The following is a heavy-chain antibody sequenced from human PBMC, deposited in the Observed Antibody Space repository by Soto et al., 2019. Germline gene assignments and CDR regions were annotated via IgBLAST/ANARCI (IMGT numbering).Heavy chain of an antibody. CDR1: GFTCSSYA. Sequence: PGGSLRLSCAASGFTCSSYAMSWVRQAPGKGLEWVSAISGSGGSTYYADSVKGRFTISRDNSKNTLYLQMNSLRAEDTAVYYCAKDRGDIVVVPDRDYYYGMDVCGQATTVTVSS. CDR2: ISGSGGST. D-gene: IGHD2-2*01. V-gene: IGHV3-23*01. J-gene: IGHJ6*02. CDR3: AKDRGDIVVVPDRDYYYGMDV.